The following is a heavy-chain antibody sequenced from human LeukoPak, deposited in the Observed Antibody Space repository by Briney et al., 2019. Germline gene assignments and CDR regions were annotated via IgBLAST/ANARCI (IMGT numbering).Heavy chain of an antibody. CDR2: INPNSGGT. J-gene: IGHJ4*02. CDR3: ARATLPRSEDYTFDY. Sequence: ASVKVSCQASDYTFSGYYIDWVRQATAQGLEWMGWINPNSGGTNYAQKFQGRVTMTRDTSISTVYMELSSLRSDDTAVYYCARATLPRSEDYTFDYWGQGTLVTVSS. D-gene: IGHD4-11*01. CDR1: DYTFSGYY. V-gene: IGHV1-2*02.